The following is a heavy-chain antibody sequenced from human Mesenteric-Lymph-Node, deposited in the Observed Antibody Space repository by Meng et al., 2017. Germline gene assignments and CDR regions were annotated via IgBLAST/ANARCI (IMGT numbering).Heavy chain of an antibody. Sequence: GESLKISCAASGFTFSSYWMSWVRQAPGKGLEWVANIKQDGSEKYYVDSVKGRFTISRYNAKNSLYLQMNSLRAEDTAVYYCAGAYDSSGYYPYYFDYWGQGTLVTVSS. CDR3: AGAYDSSGYYPYYFDY. J-gene: IGHJ4*02. CDR2: IKQDGSEK. CDR1: GFTFSSYW. D-gene: IGHD3-22*01. V-gene: IGHV3-7*03.